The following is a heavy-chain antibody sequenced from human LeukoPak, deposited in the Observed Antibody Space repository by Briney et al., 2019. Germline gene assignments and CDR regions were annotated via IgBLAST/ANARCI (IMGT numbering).Heavy chain of an antibody. Sequence: ASVKVSCKASGGTFSSYAISWVRQAPGQGLEWMGGIIPIFGTADYAQKFQGRVTITTDESTSTAYMELSSLRSEDTAVYYCARGGDYCSSTSCYTVSWFDPWGQGNLVTVSS. D-gene: IGHD2-2*02. V-gene: IGHV1-69*05. CDR1: GGTFSSYA. CDR3: ARGGDYCSSTSCYTVSWFDP. CDR2: IIPIFGTA. J-gene: IGHJ5*02.